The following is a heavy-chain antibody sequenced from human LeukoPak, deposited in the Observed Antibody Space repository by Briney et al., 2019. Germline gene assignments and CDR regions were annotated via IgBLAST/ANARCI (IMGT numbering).Heavy chain of an antibody. CDR3: ARARYYGPGISFDY. CDR2: IKQDGSEK. CDR1: GFTFSDYY. D-gene: IGHD4-17*01. Sequence: GGSLRLSCAASGFTFSDYYMSWVRQAPGKGLEWVANIKQDGSEKYSVDSVKGRFTISRDNAKNSLYLQMNSLRAEDTAVYYCARARYYGPGISFDYWGQGTLVTVSS. V-gene: IGHV3-7*01. J-gene: IGHJ4*02.